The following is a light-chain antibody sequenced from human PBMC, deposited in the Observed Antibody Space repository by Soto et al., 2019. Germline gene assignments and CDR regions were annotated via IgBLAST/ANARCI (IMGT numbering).Light chain of an antibody. Sequence: AIQMTQSPSSLSASVGDRVTITCRASQGIRNDLGWYQQRPGKAPKVLIYAASTLHNGVPSRFSGSGSGTDFTLSISRLQPEDFATYYCLQDYSYPFTFGQGTKLEI. J-gene: IGKJ2*01. CDR1: QGIRND. CDR2: AAS. V-gene: IGKV1-6*01. CDR3: LQDYSYPFT.